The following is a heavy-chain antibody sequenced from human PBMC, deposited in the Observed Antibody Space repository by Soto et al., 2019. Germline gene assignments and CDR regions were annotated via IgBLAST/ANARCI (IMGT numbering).Heavy chain of an antibody. D-gene: IGHD3-10*01. CDR1: GGTFSSYA. CDR3: ARDGPPYESLVRGVMGLFDY. Sequence: SVKVSCTASGGTFSSYAISWVRQAPGQGLEWMGGIIPIFGTANYADSVKGRFTISRDRSTSMVYLEMSSLRAEDTAVYYCARDGPPYESLVRGVMGLFDYWGQGILVTVSS. J-gene: IGHJ4*02. CDR2: IIPIFGTA. V-gene: IGHV1-69*05.